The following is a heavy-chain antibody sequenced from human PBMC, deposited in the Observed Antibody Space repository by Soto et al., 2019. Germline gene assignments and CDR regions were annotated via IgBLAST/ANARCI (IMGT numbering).Heavy chain of an antibody. CDR2: IWYDGSNK. CDR3: ARDPLSITIFGVVTHRMDV. Sequence: QVQLVESGGGVVQPGRSLRLSCAASGFTFSSYGMHWVRQAPGKGLEWVAVIWYDGSNKYYADSVKGRFTISRDNSKNTLYLQMNSLRAEDTAVYYCARDPLSITIFGVVTHRMDVWGQGTTVTVSS. J-gene: IGHJ6*02. D-gene: IGHD3-3*01. CDR1: GFTFSSYG. V-gene: IGHV3-33*01.